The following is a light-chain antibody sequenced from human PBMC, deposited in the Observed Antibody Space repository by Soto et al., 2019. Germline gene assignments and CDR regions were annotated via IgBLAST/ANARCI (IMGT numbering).Light chain of an antibody. CDR1: SANIGAGHD. CDR2: GDS. J-gene: IGLJ3*02. CDR3: QSYDSSLSGSV. Sequence: QSVLTQPPSVSGAPGQRVTISCTGSSANIGAGHDVHWYQQIPTTAPKLLMYGDSNRPLGVPDRFSASKSGTSASLAITGLQAEDEAYYYCQSYDSSLSGSVFGGGTKVTVL. V-gene: IGLV1-40*01.